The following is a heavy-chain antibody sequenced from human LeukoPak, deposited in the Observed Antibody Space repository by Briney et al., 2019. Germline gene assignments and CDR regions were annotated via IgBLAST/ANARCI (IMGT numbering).Heavy chain of an antibody. CDR3: ARWEPLNYYDSSGYFGFDY. Sequence: PSETLSLTCAVSGGSISSSNWWSWVRQPPGKGLEWIGEIYHSGSTNYNPSLKSRVTISVDKSKNQFSLKLSSVTAADTAVYYCARWEPLNYYDSSGYFGFDYWGQGTLVTVSS. CDR1: GGSISSSNW. D-gene: IGHD3-22*01. J-gene: IGHJ4*02. V-gene: IGHV4-4*02. CDR2: IYHSGST.